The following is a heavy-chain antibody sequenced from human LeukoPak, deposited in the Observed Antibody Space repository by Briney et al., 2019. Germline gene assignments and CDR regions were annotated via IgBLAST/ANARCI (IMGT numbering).Heavy chain of an antibody. D-gene: IGHD3-16*01. Sequence: ASVKVSCKVSGYTLTELSMHWVRQAPGKGLEWRGGFAPEDGETIYAQKFQGRVTMTEDTSTDTAYMELSSLRSEDTAVYYCATPAPRGGNWFDPWGQGTLVTVSS. CDR3: ATPAPRGGNWFDP. J-gene: IGHJ5*02. V-gene: IGHV1-24*01. CDR1: GYTLTELS. CDR2: FAPEDGET.